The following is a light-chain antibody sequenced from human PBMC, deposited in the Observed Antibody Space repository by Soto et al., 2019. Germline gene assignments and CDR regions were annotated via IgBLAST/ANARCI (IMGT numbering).Light chain of an antibody. V-gene: IGKV1-5*03. Sequence: DIQTTQSPSTLSGSVGGRVTITCRASQTINSWLAWYQQKPGKAPKLLIYKASTLKSGVPSRFSGSGSGTDFTLTISSLQPEDYATYYCQQVNVYPSTFGGGTKVDIK. CDR2: KAS. CDR3: QQVNVYPST. CDR1: QTINSW. J-gene: IGKJ4*01.